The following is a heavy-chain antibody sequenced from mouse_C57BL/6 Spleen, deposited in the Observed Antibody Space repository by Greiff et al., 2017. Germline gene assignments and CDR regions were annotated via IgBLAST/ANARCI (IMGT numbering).Heavy chain of an antibody. CDR1: GYTFTSYW. Sequence: VQLQQPGAELVMPGASVKLSCKASGYTFTSYWMHWVKQRPGQGLEWIGEIDPSDSDTNYNQQFKGKSTLTVDNSSRTAYMQLSSLTSEDSAVYYCARAGGNYPWYFDVWGTGTTVTVSS. CDR3: ARAGGNYPWYFDV. CDR2: IDPSDSDT. J-gene: IGHJ1*03. D-gene: IGHD2-1*01. V-gene: IGHV1-69*01.